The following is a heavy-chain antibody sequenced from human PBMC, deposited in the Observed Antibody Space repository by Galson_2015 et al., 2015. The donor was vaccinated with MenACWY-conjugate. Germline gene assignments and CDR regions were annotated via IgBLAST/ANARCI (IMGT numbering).Heavy chain of an antibody. V-gene: IGHV4-59*11. CDR2: IFYGESA. CDR1: GFTFSDHY. Sequence: LRLSCAASGFTFSDHYMDWVRQAPGKGLEWIGYIFYGESANYNPSLKSRVTISVDTSRSQFSLNLNSVTAADTAVYYCARVGGATAPLLGAFDIWGQGTMVPVSS. CDR3: ARVGGATAPLLGAFDI. D-gene: IGHD5-18*01. J-gene: IGHJ3*02.